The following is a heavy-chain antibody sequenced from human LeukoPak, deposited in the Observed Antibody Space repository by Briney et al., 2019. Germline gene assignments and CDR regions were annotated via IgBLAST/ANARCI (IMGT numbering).Heavy chain of an antibody. CDR2: IYYSGST. CDR1: GYSISSGYY. Sequence: SETLSLTCTVSGYSISSGYYWTWIRQPPGKGLEWIGYIYYSGSTNYNPSLKSRVTISVDTSKNQFSLKLSSVTAADTAVYYCARGVVIAPQTFDYWGQGTLVTVSS. V-gene: IGHV4-61*01. D-gene: IGHD2-21*01. CDR3: ARGVVIAPQTFDY. J-gene: IGHJ4*02.